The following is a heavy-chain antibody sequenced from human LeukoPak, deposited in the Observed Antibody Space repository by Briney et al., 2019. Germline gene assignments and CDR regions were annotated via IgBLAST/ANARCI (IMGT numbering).Heavy chain of an antibody. Sequence: GGSLTLSCAASGFTFSSYGMHWVRQAPGKGLEWVAFIRYDGSNKYYTDSVKGRFTIPRDNSKNTLYLQMNSLRAEDTAVYYCAKYRSYGSLGFDYWGQGTLVTVSS. J-gene: IGHJ4*02. CDR2: IRYDGSNK. D-gene: IGHD5-18*01. CDR1: GFTFSSYG. V-gene: IGHV3-30*02. CDR3: AKYRSYGSLGFDY.